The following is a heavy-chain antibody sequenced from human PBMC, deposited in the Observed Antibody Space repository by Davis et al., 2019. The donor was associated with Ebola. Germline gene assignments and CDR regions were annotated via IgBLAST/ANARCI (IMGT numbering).Heavy chain of an antibody. D-gene: IGHD2-2*01. Sequence: SVKVSCKASGYTFTSYAISWVRQAPGQGLEWMGGIIPIFGTANYAQKFQGRVTITADESTSTAYMELSSLRSEDTAVYYCARDQGIVVVPAHHYMDVWGKGTTVTVSS. CDR3: ARDQGIVVVPAHHYMDV. J-gene: IGHJ6*03. CDR1: GYTFTSYA. V-gene: IGHV1-69*13. CDR2: IIPIFGTA.